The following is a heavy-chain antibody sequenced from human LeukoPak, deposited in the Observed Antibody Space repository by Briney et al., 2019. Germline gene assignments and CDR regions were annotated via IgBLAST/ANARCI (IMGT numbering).Heavy chain of an antibody. CDR1: GGTFSSYA. CDR2: IIPIFGTA. Sequence: GASVKVSCKASGGTFSSYAISWVRQAPGQGLEWMGGIIPIFGTANYAQKFQGRVTITADESTSTAYMELSSLRSEDTAVYYCASESPAAIPPRSDYWGQGTLVTASS. D-gene: IGHD2-2*02. CDR3: ASESPAAIPPRSDY. J-gene: IGHJ4*02. V-gene: IGHV1-69*13.